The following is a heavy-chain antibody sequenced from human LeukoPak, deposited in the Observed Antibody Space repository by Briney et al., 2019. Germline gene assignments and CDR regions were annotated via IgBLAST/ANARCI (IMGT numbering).Heavy chain of an antibody. CDR1: EFTFSNYA. J-gene: IGHJ4*02. V-gene: IGHV3-30*14. CDR3: ARVGSYFDFDS. CDR2: ISYDGNTI. Sequence: QPGGSLRLSCAASEFTFSNYALHWVRQAPGKGLQWVAVISYDGNTIHYADSVKGRFTISRDDSKTTLYLQMNSLRAADTAVYYCARVGSYFDFDSWGQGTLVIVSS. D-gene: IGHD1-26*01.